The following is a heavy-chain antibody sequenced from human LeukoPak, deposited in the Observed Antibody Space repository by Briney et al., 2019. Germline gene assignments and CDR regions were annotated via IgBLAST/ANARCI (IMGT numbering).Heavy chain of an antibody. Sequence: PSETLSLTCAVSGYSISSSNWWGWIRQPPGKGLEWIGYIYYSGSTYYNPSLKSRVTMSVDTSKNQFSLKLSSVTAVDTAVYYCARIISSSPVGPFQHWGQGTLVTVSS. J-gene: IGHJ1*01. CDR2: IYYSGST. CDR3: ARIISSSPVGPFQH. D-gene: IGHD6-13*01. V-gene: IGHV4-28*01. CDR1: GYSISSSNW.